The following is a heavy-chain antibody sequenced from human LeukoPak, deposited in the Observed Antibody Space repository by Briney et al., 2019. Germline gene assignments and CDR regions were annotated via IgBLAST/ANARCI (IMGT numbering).Heavy chain of an antibody. CDR3: ARHRIVGARRSLED. J-gene: IGHJ4*02. CDR2: IHASGCT. Sequence: PSETLSLTRTVSRDSITTYYWSWIRQLPGTGLEWIGYIHASGCTNYNPSLKSRVTMAVDTSKSQLSLRVRSVSAADTAVYYCARHRIVGARRSLEDWGQGTLVTVSS. V-gene: IGHV4-4*09. D-gene: IGHD1-26*01. CDR1: RDSITTYY.